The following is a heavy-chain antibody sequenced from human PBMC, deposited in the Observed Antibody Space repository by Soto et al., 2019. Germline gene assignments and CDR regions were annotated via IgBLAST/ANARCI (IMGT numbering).Heavy chain of an antibody. CDR3: ARDGGRHSGGIDY. D-gene: IGHD1-26*01. V-gene: IGHV1-69*01. J-gene: IGHJ4*02. Sequence: QVQLVQSGAEVKKPGSSVKVSCKAYGGTFSSYSINWVRQAPGQGLEWMGEISPIFGTANYAQKFQGRVTITADESTSTAYMELSSLRSEDTAVYYCARDGGRHSGGIDYWGQGTLVTVSS. CDR1: GGTFSSYS. CDR2: ISPIFGTA.